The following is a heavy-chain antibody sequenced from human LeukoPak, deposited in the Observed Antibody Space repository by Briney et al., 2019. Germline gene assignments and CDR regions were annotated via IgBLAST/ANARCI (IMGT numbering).Heavy chain of an antibody. CDR3: ARYITWWDV. CDR1: GFTSSSYA. CDR2: LSGSGGST. J-gene: IGHJ6*04. D-gene: IGHD2-8*02. V-gene: IGHV3-23*01. Sequence: PGGSLRLSCAASGFTSSSYAMSWVRQAPGKGVEWVSALSGSGGSTYYVDSVKGRFTISRDNSQNTLYLQMNSLRPEDTAVYYCARYITWWDVWGKGTTVTISS.